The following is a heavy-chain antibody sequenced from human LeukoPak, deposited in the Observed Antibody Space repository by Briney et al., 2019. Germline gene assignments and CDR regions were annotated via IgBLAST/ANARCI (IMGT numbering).Heavy chain of an antibody. Sequence: ASVKVSCKASGYTFTSYDINWVRQATGQGLEWMGWMNPNSGNAGYAQKFQGRVTMTRNTSISTAYMELSSLRSEDTAVYYCARGPYGSGSLYYYYMDVWGKGTTVTISS. CDR2: MNPNSGNA. CDR1: GYTFTSYD. CDR3: ARGPYGSGSLYYYYMDV. V-gene: IGHV1-8*01. D-gene: IGHD3-10*01. J-gene: IGHJ6*03.